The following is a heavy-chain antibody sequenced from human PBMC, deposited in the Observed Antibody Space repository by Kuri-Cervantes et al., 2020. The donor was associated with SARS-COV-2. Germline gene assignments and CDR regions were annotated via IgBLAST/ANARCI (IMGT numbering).Heavy chain of an antibody. CDR3: ARVRLRPGQGFDP. J-gene: IGHJ5*02. Sequence: SETLSLTCTVSGGSISSGDYYWSWIRQPPGKGLEWIGYIYYSGSTYYNPSLKSRVTTSVDTSKNQFSLQLNSVTPEDTAVYYCARVRLRPGQGFDPWGQGTLVTVSS. CDR2: IYYSGST. D-gene: IGHD5-12*01. CDR1: GGSISSGDYY. V-gene: IGHV4-30-4*01.